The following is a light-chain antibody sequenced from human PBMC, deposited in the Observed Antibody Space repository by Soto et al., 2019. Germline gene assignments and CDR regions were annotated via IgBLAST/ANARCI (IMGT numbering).Light chain of an antibody. CDR3: QQRSNWPSLT. V-gene: IGKV3-11*01. Sequence: EIVLTQSPATLSLSPGERATLSCRASQSVSSYLAWYQQKPGQAPRLLIYDASNRATGIPDRFSGSGSGTDFTLTISSLEPDDFAVYYWQQRSNWPSLTFGGGTKVEIK. CDR2: DAS. J-gene: IGKJ4*01. CDR1: QSVSSY.